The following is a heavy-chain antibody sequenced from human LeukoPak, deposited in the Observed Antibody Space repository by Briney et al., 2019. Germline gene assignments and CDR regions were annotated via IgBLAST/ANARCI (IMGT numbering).Heavy chain of an antibody. D-gene: IGHD6-6*01. CDR3: ASVSSSSWYYYYYMDV. V-gene: IGHV3-11*04. J-gene: IGHJ6*03. Sequence: GGSLRLSCAASGFTFSDYYMSWIRQAPGKGLEWVYYISSSGSTIYYADSVKGRFTISRDNAKNSLYLQMNSLRAEDTAVYYCASVSSSSWYYYYYMDVWGKGTTVTVSS. CDR2: ISSSGSTI. CDR1: GFTFSDYY.